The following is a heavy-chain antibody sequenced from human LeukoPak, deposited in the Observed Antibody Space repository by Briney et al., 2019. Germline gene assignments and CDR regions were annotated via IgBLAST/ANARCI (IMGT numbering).Heavy chain of an antibody. D-gene: IGHD5-12*01. V-gene: IGHV3-9*01. CDR2: ISWNSGSI. CDR1: GFTFDDYA. J-gene: IGHJ6*02. CDR3: AKDLGYGGMDV. Sequence: PGRSLRLSCAASGFTFDDYAMHWVRQAPGKGLEWVSGISWNSGSIGYVDSVKGRFTISRDNAKNSLYLQMNSLRAEDTALYYCAKDLGYGGMDVWGQGTTVTVSS.